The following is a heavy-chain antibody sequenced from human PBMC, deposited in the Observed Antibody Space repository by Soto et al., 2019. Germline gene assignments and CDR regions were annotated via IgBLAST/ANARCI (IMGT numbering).Heavy chain of an antibody. CDR1: GFTGGGFD. V-gene: IGHV3-13*01. J-gene: IGHJ4*02. CDR3: ARGQEVGAHFFDS. D-gene: IGHD2-15*01. Sequence: GSLRLSYEVSGFTGGGFDMHWIRQPTGKGLEWVSTIGTAGDTYYAVSVKGRFTISRDNAKNSLSRQMNSLRAGDTAVYFCARGQEVGAHFFDSWGQGTQVTVS. CDR2: IGTAGDT.